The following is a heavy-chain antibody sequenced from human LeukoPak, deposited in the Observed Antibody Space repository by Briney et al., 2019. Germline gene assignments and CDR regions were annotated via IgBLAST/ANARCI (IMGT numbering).Heavy chain of an antibody. CDR3: ARYVLLWFGSPRYDAFDI. J-gene: IGHJ3*02. V-gene: IGHV4-39*01. CDR1: GGSISSSSYY. D-gene: IGHD3-10*01. Sequence: SETLSLTCTVSGGSISSSSYYWGWIRQPPGKGLEWIGSIYYSGSANYNPSLKSRVTISVDTSKNQFSLKLSSVTAADTAVYYCARYVLLWFGSPRYDAFDIWGQGTMVTVSS. CDR2: IYYSGSA.